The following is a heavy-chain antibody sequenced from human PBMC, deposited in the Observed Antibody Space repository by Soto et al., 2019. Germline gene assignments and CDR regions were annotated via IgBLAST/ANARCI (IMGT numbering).Heavy chain of an antibody. V-gene: IGHV1-18*01. Sequence: ASVKVSCKASGYTFTSYGISWVRQAPGQGLEWMGWISAYNGNTNYAQKLQGRVTMTTDTSTSTAYMELRSLRSDDTAVYYCAREWYYYGSGSYNWFDPWGQGTLVTVSS. CDR3: AREWYYYGSGSYNWFDP. CDR2: ISAYNGNT. J-gene: IGHJ5*02. CDR1: GYTFTSYG. D-gene: IGHD3-10*01.